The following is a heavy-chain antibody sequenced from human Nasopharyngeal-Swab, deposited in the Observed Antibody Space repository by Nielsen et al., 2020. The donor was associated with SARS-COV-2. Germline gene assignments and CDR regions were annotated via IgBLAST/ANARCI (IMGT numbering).Heavy chain of an antibody. V-gene: IGHV3-30*18. CDR3: AKDYYDSSGYYYPLRFDY. CDR2: ISYDGSNK. CDR1: GFTFSSYG. J-gene: IGHJ4*02. D-gene: IGHD3-22*01. Sequence: LRLSCAASGFTFSSYGMHWVRQAPGKGLEWVAVISYDGSNKYYADSVKGRFTISRDNSKNTLYLQMNSLRAEDTAVYYCAKDYYDSSGYYYPLRFDYWGQGTLVTVSS.